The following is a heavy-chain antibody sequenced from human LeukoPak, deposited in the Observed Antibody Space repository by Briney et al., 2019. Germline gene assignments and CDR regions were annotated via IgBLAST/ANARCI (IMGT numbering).Heavy chain of an antibody. V-gene: IGHV3-11*04. CDR1: GFTFSDYY. D-gene: IGHD3-22*01. CDR3: ARGEYYDSSGYYYFDY. J-gene: IGHJ4*02. Sequence: GGSLRLSCAASGFTFSDYYMSWIRQAPGKGLEWVSYISSSGSTIYYADSVKGRFTISRDNAKNSLHLQMNSLRAEDTAVYYCARGEYYDSSGYYYFDYWGQGTLVTVSS. CDR2: ISSSGSTI.